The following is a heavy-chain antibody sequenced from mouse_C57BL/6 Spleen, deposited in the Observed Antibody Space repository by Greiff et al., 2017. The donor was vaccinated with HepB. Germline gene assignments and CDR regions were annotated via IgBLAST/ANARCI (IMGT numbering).Heavy chain of an antibody. CDR1: GYTFTDYY. Sequence: QVQLKESGAELVRPGASVKLSCKASGYTFTDYYINWVKQRPGQGLEWIARIYPGSGNTYYNEKFKGKATLTAEKSSSTAYMQLSSLTSEDSAVYFCARFLDAFDYWGQGTTLTVSS. CDR3: ARFLDAFDY. J-gene: IGHJ2*01. V-gene: IGHV1-76*01. CDR2: IYPGSGNT.